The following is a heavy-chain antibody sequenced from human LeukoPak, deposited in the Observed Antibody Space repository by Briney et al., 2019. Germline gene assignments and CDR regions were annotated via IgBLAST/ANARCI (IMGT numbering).Heavy chain of an antibody. D-gene: IGHD5-24*01. Sequence: GGSLRLSCAASGFTISTYAMSWVRQAPGKGLEWVSAISGSGGTTYYADSVKGRFTISRDNSKNTLYLQMNSLRAEDTAVYYCAKDYRGLQLRFDYWGQGTLVTVSS. CDR1: GFTISTYA. J-gene: IGHJ4*02. V-gene: IGHV3-23*01. CDR3: AKDYRGLQLRFDY. CDR2: ISGSGGTT.